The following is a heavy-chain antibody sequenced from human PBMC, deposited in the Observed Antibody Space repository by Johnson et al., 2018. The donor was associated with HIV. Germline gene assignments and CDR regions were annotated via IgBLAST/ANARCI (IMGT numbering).Heavy chain of an antibody. CDR3: QGGYSSGWYSNAFDI. D-gene: IGHD6-19*01. Sequence: VQLVESGGGVVQPGGSLRLSCVASGFTFDDYGMTWVRQAPGKGLEWVGFIRSKAYGGTTEYAASVKGRFTISRDDSKSIAYLQMNSLKIEDTAVYYGQGGYSSGWYSNAFDIWGQGAMVTVSS. J-gene: IGHJ3*02. CDR1: GFTFDDYG. V-gene: IGHV3-49*04. CDR2: IRSKAYGGTT.